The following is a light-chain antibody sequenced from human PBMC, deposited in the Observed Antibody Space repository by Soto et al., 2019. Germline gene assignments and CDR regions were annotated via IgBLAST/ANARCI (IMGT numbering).Light chain of an antibody. Sequence: IQLTQSPSSLSASVGDRVTITCRASQGISSYLGWYRQKSGKAPQLLIYAASTLQSRVPSRFSGSGSGTDFTLTINSLQPEDFATYYCQQVNDYHITFGQGTRLEL. J-gene: IGKJ5*01. V-gene: IGKV1-9*01. CDR3: QQVNDYHIT. CDR1: QGISSY. CDR2: AAS.